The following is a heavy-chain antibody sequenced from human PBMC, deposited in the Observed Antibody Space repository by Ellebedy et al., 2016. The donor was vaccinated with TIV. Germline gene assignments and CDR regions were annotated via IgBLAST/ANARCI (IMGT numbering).Heavy chain of an antibody. CDR2: INPNSGGT. V-gene: IGHV1-2*02. D-gene: IGHD6-6*01. J-gene: IGHJ4*02. CDR3: ARGTRYSSSSFGY. Sequence: ASVKVSXXASGYTFTGSYMHWVRQAPGQGLEWMGWINPNSGGTQYAQKFQGRVTMTRDTSISTAYMELSRLRSDDTAVYYCARGTRYSSSSFGYWGQGTLVTVSS. CDR1: GYTFTGSY.